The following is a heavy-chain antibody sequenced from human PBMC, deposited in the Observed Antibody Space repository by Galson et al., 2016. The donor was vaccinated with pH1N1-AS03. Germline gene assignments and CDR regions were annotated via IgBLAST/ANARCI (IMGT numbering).Heavy chain of an antibody. J-gene: IGHJ4*02. Sequence: PALVKPTQTLTLTCTFSGFSLSTGGVHVAWIRQPPGKALEWLALLFWDGATRYRPSLRSRLTITKDTSKNHVVLTMTNMDPVDTATYSCARSTHVNEGLDFWGQGTLVTVSS. CDR2: LFWDGAT. V-gene: IGHV2-5*02. CDR1: GFSLSTGGVH. D-gene: IGHD2-8*01. CDR3: ARSTHVNEGLDF.